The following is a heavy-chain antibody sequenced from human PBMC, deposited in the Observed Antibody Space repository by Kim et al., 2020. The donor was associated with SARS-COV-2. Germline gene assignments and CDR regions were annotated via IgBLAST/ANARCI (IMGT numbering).Heavy chain of an antibody. D-gene: IGHD5-12*01. Sequence: SETLSLTCTVSGGSVSSGSYYWSWIRQPPGKGLEWIGYIYYSGSTNYNPSLNSRVTISVDTSKNQFSLKLSSVTAADTAVYYCARGGGWLQPHGYWGQGTLVTVSS. CDR3: ARGGGWLQPHGY. J-gene: IGHJ4*02. V-gene: IGHV4-61*01. CDR2: IYYSGST. CDR1: GGSVSSGSYY.